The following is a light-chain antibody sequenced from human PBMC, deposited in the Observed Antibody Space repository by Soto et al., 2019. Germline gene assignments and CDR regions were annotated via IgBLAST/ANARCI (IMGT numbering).Light chain of an antibody. V-gene: IGLV2-23*03. CDR1: SSDIGTYNL. Sequence: QSALTQPASVSGSPGQSITISCTGTSSDIGTYNLVSWYQQHPGKAPKLMIYEGTKRPSGVSARFSGSKSGNTASLTISGLQAEDEADYYCCSYAGTTTFVLFGGGTKVTVL. CDR2: EGT. CDR3: CSYAGTTTFVL. J-gene: IGLJ2*01.